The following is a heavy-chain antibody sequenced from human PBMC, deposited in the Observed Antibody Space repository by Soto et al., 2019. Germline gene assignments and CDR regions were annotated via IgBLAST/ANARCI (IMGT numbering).Heavy chain of an antibody. D-gene: IGHD3-22*01. J-gene: IGHJ4*02. CDR3: DRSVCMYYYDCSGYDY. Sequence: ASVKVSCKASGYTFTSYAMHWVRQAPGQRLEWMGWINAGNGNTKYSQKYQGRVTITRDTSASTAYMELSSLRSEDTAVYYCDRSVCMYYYDCSGYDYWGQGTLVTVSS. V-gene: IGHV1-3*01. CDR1: GYTFTSYA. CDR2: INAGNGNT.